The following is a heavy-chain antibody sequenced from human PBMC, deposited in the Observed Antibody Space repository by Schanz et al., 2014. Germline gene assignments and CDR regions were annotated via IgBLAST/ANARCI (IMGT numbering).Heavy chain of an antibody. D-gene: IGHD4-17*01. CDR2: INPNSGGT. CDR1: GYTFTINS. Sequence: QAQLVQSGAEVKRPGASVKVSCKASGYTFTINSISWVRQAPGQGLEWMGRINPNSGGTNYAQKFQGRVTMTRDTSISTAYMELSSLRSDDTAVYYCARELRLEYYFDYWGQGTQVTVSS. CDR3: ARELRLEYYFDY. J-gene: IGHJ4*02. V-gene: IGHV1-2*02.